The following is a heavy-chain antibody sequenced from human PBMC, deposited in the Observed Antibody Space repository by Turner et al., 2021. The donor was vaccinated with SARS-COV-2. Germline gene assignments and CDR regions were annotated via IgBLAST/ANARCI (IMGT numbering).Heavy chain of an antibody. Sequence: QVQLLESGGVVVQPGRSLRLSCAAAGFTFSNYGMHWVRQAPGKGLEWVAFIWYDGSNKYYADSVKGRFTISRDNSKNTLYLQMNSLRAEDTAVYYCARGESRDGYNWYYYGMDVWGQGTTVTVSS. V-gene: IGHV3-33*01. CDR1: GFTFSNYG. CDR2: IWYDGSNK. CDR3: ARGESRDGYNWYYYGMDV. D-gene: IGHD5-12*01. J-gene: IGHJ6*02.